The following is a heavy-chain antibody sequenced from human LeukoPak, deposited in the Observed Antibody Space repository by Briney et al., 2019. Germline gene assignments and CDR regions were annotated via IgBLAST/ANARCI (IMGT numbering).Heavy chain of an antibody. Sequence: PGGSLRLSCEVSGFTFRSYSMNWVRQAPGKGLEWVSSISSSSSYIHYADSVKGRFTISRDNAKNSVYLQMNSLRAEGTAVYYCARWYDYDSKGYNYYFDYWGQGTLVTVST. CDR1: GFTFRSYS. J-gene: IGHJ4*02. D-gene: IGHD3-22*01. CDR3: ARWYDYDSKGYNYYFDY. CDR2: ISSSSSYI. V-gene: IGHV3-21*01.